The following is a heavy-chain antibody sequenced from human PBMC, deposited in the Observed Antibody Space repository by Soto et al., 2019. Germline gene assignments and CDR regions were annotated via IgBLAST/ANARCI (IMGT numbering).Heavy chain of an antibody. J-gene: IGHJ5*01. CDR3: GRDRDVRYCGGDCYRLDS. CDR1: GDSVTSGSRY. CDR2: IYPFGNT. D-gene: IGHD2-21*02. V-gene: IGHV4-61*01. Sequence: PSETLSLTCTVSGDSVTSGSRYWKRFREPPWKGREWIGYIYPFGNTNYIPSLKSRVSISVDTSKNQFSLKLTSVTAADTAMYYCGRDRDVRYCGGDCYRLDSWGQGTLVTVS.